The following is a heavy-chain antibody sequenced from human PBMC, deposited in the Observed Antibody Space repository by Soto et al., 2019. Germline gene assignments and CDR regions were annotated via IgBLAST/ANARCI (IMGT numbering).Heavy chain of an antibody. J-gene: IGHJ4*02. CDR2: ISASGGRT. CDR3: ARGSSTTPTSYGYLAY. CDR1: GLVFKDYA. Sequence: SLRLSCAASGLVFKDYAVSWVRQAPGKGLEWVSGISASGGRTYYADSVRGRLSVSRDNSNNTVFLQINRLRDEDTAIYYCARGSSTTPTSYGYLAYWGQGTLVTVSS. D-gene: IGHD1-1*01. V-gene: IGHV3-23*01.